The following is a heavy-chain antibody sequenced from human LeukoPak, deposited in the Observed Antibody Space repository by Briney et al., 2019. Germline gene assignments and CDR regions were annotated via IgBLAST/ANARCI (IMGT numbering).Heavy chain of an antibody. D-gene: IGHD4-11*01. Sequence: QPGGSLRLSCAASGFTFRSYWMSWVRQAPGKGLEWVANIKQDGSEKYYVDSVKGRFTISRDNAKNSLYLQMNSLRAEDTAVYYCARVQAAVTKYYYYYYGMDVWGQGTTVTVSS. CDR3: ARVQAAVTKYYYYYYGMDV. CDR2: IKQDGSEK. CDR1: GFTFRSYW. V-gene: IGHV3-7*01. J-gene: IGHJ6*02.